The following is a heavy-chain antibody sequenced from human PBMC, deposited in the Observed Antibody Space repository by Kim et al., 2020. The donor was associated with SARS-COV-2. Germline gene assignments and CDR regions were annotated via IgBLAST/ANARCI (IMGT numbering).Heavy chain of an antibody. Sequence: GGSLRLSCAASGFTFSSYAMHWVRQAPGKGLEWVAVISYDGSNKYYADSVKGRFTISRDNSKNTLYLQMNSLRAEDTAVYYCARSGSGSYLAPFDYWGQG. V-gene: IGHV3-30*04. CDR2: ISYDGSNK. D-gene: IGHD1-26*01. CDR3: ARSGSGSYLAPFDY. CDR1: GFTFSSYA. J-gene: IGHJ4*02.